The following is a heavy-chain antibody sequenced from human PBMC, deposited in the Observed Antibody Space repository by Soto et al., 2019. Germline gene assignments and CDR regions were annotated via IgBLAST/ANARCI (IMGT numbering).Heavy chain of an antibody. CDR2: IYSGGST. J-gene: IGHJ1*01. V-gene: IGHV3-53*01. Sequence: GGSLILPCAASGFTFSSYWMHWVRQAPGKGLEWVSVIYSGGSTYYADSVKGRFTISRDNSKNTLYLQMNSLRAEDTAVYYCARDRVESGYPEYFQHWGQGTLVTVSS. CDR1: GFTFSSYW. CDR3: ARDRVESGYPEYFQH. D-gene: IGHD3-22*01.